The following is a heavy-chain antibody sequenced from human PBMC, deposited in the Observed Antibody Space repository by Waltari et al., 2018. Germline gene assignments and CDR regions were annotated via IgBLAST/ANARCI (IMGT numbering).Heavy chain of an antibody. Sequence: VRQAPGKGLEWVAFIRYDGSNKYYADSVKGRFTISRDNSKNTLYLQMNSLRAEDTAVYYCAKDQGVGATKGRNAFDIWCQGTMVTVSS. D-gene: IGHD1-26*01. CDR3: AKDQGVGATKGRNAFDI. J-gene: IGHJ3*02. CDR2: IRYDGSNK. V-gene: IGHV3-30*02.